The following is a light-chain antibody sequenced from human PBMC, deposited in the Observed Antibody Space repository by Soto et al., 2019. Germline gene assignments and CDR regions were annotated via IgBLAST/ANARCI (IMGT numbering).Light chain of an antibody. V-gene: IGKV1-12*01. CDR2: TTS. Sequence: DIQMTQSPPFMSASVVARVTVTCRARQGINRWLDWYQHKPGKAPKLLIHTTSTLASGVPSTFSGSGSGTDFTLTISSLQPEDFATYYCQQANTFPITFGQGTRLEIK. J-gene: IGKJ5*01. CDR1: QGINRW. CDR3: QQANTFPIT.